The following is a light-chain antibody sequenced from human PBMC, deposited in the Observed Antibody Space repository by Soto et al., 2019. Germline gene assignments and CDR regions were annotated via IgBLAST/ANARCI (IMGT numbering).Light chain of an antibody. J-gene: IGLJ2*01. V-gene: IGLV1-40*01. CDR1: NSNIGSFYD. CDR3: QSYDNSLSHVV. CDR2: GDN. Sequence: QSALTQPPSVSGAPGQRVTIPCTGSNSNIGSFYDVHWYQQLPGTAPKLLIYGDNNRPSGVPDRFSGSKSGTSASLAITGLQAEDEADYYCQSYDNSLSHVVFGGGTKLTVL.